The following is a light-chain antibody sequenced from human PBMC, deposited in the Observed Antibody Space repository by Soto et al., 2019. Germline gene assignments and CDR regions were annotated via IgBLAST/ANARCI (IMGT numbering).Light chain of an antibody. V-gene: IGKV1-5*03. CDR1: QTVDTW. J-gene: IGKJ4*02. Sequence: DIQMTQSPSTLSPSIGDTVTITCRTSQTVDTWLAWYQHKAGKAPKLLIYRASSLATGVPSRFSGSGSGTAFTLTITRLQPDDFATYYCQHYNDYSRVFGRGTQVEIK. CDR3: QHYNDYSRV. CDR2: RAS.